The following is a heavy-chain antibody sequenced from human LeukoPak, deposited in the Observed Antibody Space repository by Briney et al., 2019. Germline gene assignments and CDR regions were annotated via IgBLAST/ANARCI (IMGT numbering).Heavy chain of an antibody. D-gene: IGHD3-22*01. V-gene: IGHV3-11*01. J-gene: IGHJ5*02. Sequence: GGSLRLSCAASGFTFSDYYMNWLRQSPGRGLEWLSYISNTGVAQYYSDSVRGRFTISRDNAKNSVYLEMNTLRAEDTAVYFCASDSSGYFGPWGQGTQVTVSS. CDR1: GFTFSDYY. CDR2: ISNTGVAQ. CDR3: ASDSSGYFGP.